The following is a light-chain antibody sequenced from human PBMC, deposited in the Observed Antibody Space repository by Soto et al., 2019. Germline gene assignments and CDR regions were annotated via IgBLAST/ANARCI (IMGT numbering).Light chain of an antibody. V-gene: IGLV2-11*01. Sequence: QXVLTQPRSVSGSPGQSVTISCTGTSSDVGGYNYVSWYQQHPGKAPKLMIYDVSKRPSGVPDRFSGSKSGNTASLTISGLQAEDEADYYCCSYAGSYTYVFGTGNKVTVL. CDR1: SSDVGGYNY. J-gene: IGLJ1*01. CDR2: DVS. CDR3: CSYAGSYTYV.